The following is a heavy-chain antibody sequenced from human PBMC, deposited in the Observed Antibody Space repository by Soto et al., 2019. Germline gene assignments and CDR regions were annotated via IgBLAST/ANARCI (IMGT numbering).Heavy chain of an antibody. CDR3: ARGSYSSGWYRYYYYYGMDV. Sequence: SVKVSCKASGGTFSSYAISWVRQAPGQGLEWMGGIIPIFGTANYAQKFQGRVTITADESTSTAYMELSSLRSEDTAVYYCARGSYSSGWYRYYYYYGMDVWGQGTTVTVSS. CDR1: GGTFSSYA. J-gene: IGHJ6*02. V-gene: IGHV1-69*13. D-gene: IGHD6-19*01. CDR2: IIPIFGTA.